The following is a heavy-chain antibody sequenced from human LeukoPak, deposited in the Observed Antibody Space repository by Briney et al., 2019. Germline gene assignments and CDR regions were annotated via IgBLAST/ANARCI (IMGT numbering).Heavy chain of an antibody. J-gene: IGHJ6*03. CDR2: INHSGST. Sequence: SETLSLTCAVYGGSFSGYYWSWIRQPPGKGLEWIGEINHSGSTNYNPSLKSRVTISVDTSKNQFSLKLSSVTAADTAVYYCARHPRVGARLNYYYYMDVWGKGTTVTISS. D-gene: IGHD1-26*01. V-gene: IGHV4-34*01. CDR1: GGSFSGYY. CDR3: ARHPRVGARLNYYYYMDV.